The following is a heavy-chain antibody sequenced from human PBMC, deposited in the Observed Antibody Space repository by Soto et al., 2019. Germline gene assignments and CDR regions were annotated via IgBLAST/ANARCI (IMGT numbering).Heavy chain of an antibody. CDR3: ARGPSTDAYLDY. Sequence: PSETLSLTCTVSGGSISSDDYYWTWIRQTPGKGLEWIGEIYHSGTNNYNPSLKSRVTISIDKANNHFSLNLRSVTAADTAVYYCARGPSTDAYLDYWGQGTLVTVSS. V-gene: IGHV4-39*07. CDR2: IYHSGTN. J-gene: IGHJ4*02. CDR1: GGSISSDDYY.